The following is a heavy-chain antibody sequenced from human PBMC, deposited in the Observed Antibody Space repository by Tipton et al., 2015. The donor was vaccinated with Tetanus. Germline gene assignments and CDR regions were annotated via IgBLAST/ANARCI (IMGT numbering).Heavy chain of an antibody. CDR1: GFTFSNYW. CDR3: VRDVVGKQWLDRDF. D-gene: IGHD6-19*01. Sequence: SLRLSCAGSGFTFSNYWLSWVRQAPGKGLEWVANIKQDGSDKVYVDSVKGRFAISRDNAKSSLYLQMSSLRVEDTAVYYCVRDVVGKQWLDRDFWGQGTLVTVSS. V-gene: IGHV3-7*05. CDR2: IKQDGSDK. J-gene: IGHJ4*02.